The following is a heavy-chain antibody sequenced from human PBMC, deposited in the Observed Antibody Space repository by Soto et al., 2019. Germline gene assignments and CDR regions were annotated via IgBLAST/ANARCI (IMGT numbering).Heavy chain of an antibody. J-gene: IGHJ5*02. CDR1: GFTFSSYG. V-gene: IGHV3-30*18. CDR2: ISYDGSNK. CDR3: AKSRRGLWFGEPANWFDP. Sequence: QVQLVESGGGVVQPGRSLRLSCAASGFTFSSYGMHWVRQAPGKGLEWVAVISYDGSNKYYADSVKGRFTISRDNSKNTLYLQMNSLRAEDTAVYYGAKSRRGLWFGEPANWFDPWGQGTLVTVSS. D-gene: IGHD3-10*01.